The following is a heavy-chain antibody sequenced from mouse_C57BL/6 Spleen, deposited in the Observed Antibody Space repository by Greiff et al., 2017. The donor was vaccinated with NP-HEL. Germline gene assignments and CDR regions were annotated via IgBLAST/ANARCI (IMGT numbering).Heavy chain of an antibody. CDR1: GYTFTRYW. Sequence: QVHVKQPGAELVRPGSSVKLSCKASGYTFTRYWMDWVKQRPGQGLEWIGNIYPSDSETHYNQKFKDKATLTVDKSSSTAYIQLSSLTSEDSAVYYCARVSLYGYDAMDYWGQGTSVTVSS. J-gene: IGHJ4*01. D-gene: IGHD1-1*01. CDR3: ARVSLYGYDAMDY. V-gene: IGHV1-61*01. CDR2: IYPSDSET.